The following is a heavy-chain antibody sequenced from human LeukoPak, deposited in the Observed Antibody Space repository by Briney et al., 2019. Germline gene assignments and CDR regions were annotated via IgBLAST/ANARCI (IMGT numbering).Heavy chain of an antibody. CDR3: ARDSGGGSVVVTSPSYYFDY. V-gene: IGHV1-46*01. Sequence: GASVKVSCKASGYTFTSYYMHWVRQAPGQGLEWMGIINPSGGSTSYAQKFQGRVTMTRDTSTSTVYMELSSLRSEDTAVYYCARDSGGGSVVVTSPSYYFDYWGQGTLVTVSS. J-gene: IGHJ4*02. D-gene: IGHD2-21*02. CDR2: INPSGGST. CDR1: GYTFTSYY.